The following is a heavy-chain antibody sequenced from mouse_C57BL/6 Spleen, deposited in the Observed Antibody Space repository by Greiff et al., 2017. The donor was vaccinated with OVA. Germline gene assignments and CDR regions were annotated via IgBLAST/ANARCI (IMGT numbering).Heavy chain of an antibody. CDR1: GYTFTSYW. CDR3: ARAPDLYGFAY. V-gene: IGHV1-74*01. D-gene: IGHD2-3*01. Sequence: QVQLQQSGAELVKPGASVKVSCKASGYTFTSYWMHWVKQRPGQGLEWIGRIHPSDSDTNYNQKFKGKATLTVDKSSSTAYMQLSSLTSEDSAVYYCARAPDLYGFAYWGQGTLVTVSA. J-gene: IGHJ3*01. CDR2: IHPSDSDT.